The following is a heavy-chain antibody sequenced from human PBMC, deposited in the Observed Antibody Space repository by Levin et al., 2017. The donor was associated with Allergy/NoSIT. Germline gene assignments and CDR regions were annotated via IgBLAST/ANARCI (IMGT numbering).Heavy chain of an antibody. V-gene: IGHV3-7*03. CDR2: IKEDGSQK. D-gene: IGHD4-11*01. Sequence: HPGGSLRLSCAASGFTFSTCWMTWVRQAPGKGLEWVANIKEDGSQKYYADSVRGRFTISRDNANNSLYLQMNYLGVDDTAVYYCARDTTLAREAWGQGTLVTVSS. CDR1: GFTFSTCW. J-gene: IGHJ5*02. CDR3: ARDTTLAREA.